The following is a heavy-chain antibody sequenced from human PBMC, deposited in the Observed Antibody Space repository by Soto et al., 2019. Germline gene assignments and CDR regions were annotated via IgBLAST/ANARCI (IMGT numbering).Heavy chain of an antibody. CDR1: GGSISNYY. Sequence: SETLSLTCNVSGGSISNYYWTWVRQSPEKGLEWIGYMYYNGNINYNPSLKSRVTISIDTSKNQFSLALKSVTAADTAVYYCASGGNWFDPWGQGVLVTVSS. D-gene: IGHD3-16*01. CDR2: MYYNGNI. V-gene: IGHV4-59*01. J-gene: IGHJ5*02. CDR3: ASGGNWFDP.